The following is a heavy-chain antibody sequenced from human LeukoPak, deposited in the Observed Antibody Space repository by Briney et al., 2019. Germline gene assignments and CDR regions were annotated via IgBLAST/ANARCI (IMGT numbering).Heavy chain of an antibody. J-gene: IGHJ4*02. V-gene: IGHV4-59*08. CDR2: IYYSGST. CDR3: VRTGEITTVCDS. D-gene: IGHD4-17*01. CDR1: GGSISSYY. Sequence: KASETLSLTCTVSGGSISSYYWSWIRQPPGKGLEWIGYIYYSGSTNYNPSLKSRVTISVDTSKNQFVLRLSSVTAADTAVYYCVRTGEITTVCDSWGQGNLVTVSS.